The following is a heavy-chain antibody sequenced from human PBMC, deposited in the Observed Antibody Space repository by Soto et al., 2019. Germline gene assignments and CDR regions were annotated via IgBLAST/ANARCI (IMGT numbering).Heavy chain of an antibody. J-gene: IGHJ4*01. V-gene: IGHV3-53*01. CDR3: ARVVLVGATPDYFDH. CDR1: GFSVSRNF. Sequence: EVQLVESGGSFIQPGGSLRLSCAVSGFSVSRNFMSWIRQAPGKGLEWVSILYSGGTTYYTGSVEGRFTMSGDDSKNTVYLQMKSLRAEHTATYFCARVVLVGATPDYFDHWGQGSLVTVSS. D-gene: IGHD1-26*01. CDR2: LYSGGTT.